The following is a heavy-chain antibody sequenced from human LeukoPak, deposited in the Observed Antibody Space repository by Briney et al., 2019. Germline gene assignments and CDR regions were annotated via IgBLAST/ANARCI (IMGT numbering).Heavy chain of an antibody. D-gene: IGHD3-22*01. CDR1: GFTFSSYW. CDR3: ARDPPTYYYDSSGYYFDY. J-gene: IGHJ4*02. Sequence: GSLRLSCAASGFTFSSYWMSWVRQAPGKGLEWVANIKQDGSEKYYVDSVKGRFTISRDNAKNSLYLQMTSLRAEDTAVYYCARDPPTYYYDSSGYYFDYWGQGTLVTVPS. CDR2: IKQDGSEK. V-gene: IGHV3-7*01.